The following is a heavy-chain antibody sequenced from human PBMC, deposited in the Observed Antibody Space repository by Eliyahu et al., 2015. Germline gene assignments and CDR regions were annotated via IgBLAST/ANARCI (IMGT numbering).Heavy chain of an antibody. D-gene: IGHD2-2*01. CDR3: ARGGEEHQLQSRPFDY. CDR1: GGTFSRNA. J-gene: IGHJ4*02. CDR2: ITPLFGTA. Sequence: QVQLVQSGTEVKKPGSSVKASCKASGGTFSRNAISWVRQAPGQGLQWMGGITPLFGTANYAQKFQGRVTITADESTSTAYMELSRLRSDDTAVYYCARGGEEHQLQSRPFDYWGQGTLVTVSS. V-gene: IGHV1-69*01.